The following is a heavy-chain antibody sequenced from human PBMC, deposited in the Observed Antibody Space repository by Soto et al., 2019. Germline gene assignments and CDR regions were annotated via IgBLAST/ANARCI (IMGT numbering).Heavy chain of an antibody. J-gene: IGHJ4*02. V-gene: IGHV3-53*01. CDR2: IYSGGST. CDR3: ARSGYSYGPFDY. Sequence: PGGSLILSWAASGFTVSSTYMSWVRQAPGKGLEWVSVIYSGGSTYYADSVKGRFTISRDNSKNTLYLQMNSLRAEDTAVYYCARSGYSYGPFDYWGQGTLVTVSS. D-gene: IGHD5-18*01. CDR1: GFTVSSTY.